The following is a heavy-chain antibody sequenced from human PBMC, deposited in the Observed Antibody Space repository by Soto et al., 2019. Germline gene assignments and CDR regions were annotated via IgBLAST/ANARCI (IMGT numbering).Heavy chain of an antibody. CDR2: IYYSGST. J-gene: IGHJ6*02. CDR3: ARDPGVVPAATYYYGMDV. Sequence: KASETLSLTCTVSGGSISSGGYYWSWIRQHPGKGLEWIGYIYYSGSTYYNPSLKSRVTISVDTSKNQFSLKLSSVTAADTAVYYCARDPGVVPAATYYYGMDVWGQGTTVTVSS. D-gene: IGHD2-2*01. CDR1: GGSISSGGYY. V-gene: IGHV4-31*03.